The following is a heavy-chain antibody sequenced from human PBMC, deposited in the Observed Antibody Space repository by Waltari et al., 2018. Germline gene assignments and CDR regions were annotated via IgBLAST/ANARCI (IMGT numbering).Heavy chain of an antibody. CDR3: ARDGGDGGAVPGDPDY. CDR1: GFTFQHYA. CDR2: IRWKRGSI. D-gene: IGHD2-21*01. V-gene: IGHV3-9*01. J-gene: IGHJ4*02. Sequence: ELHLLGSGGALSRPGASLRLSCAPLGFTFQHYALPWFRQVPGKGLEWVSWIRWKRGSIDYAESVKGRFSIARDNAKNSLYLQMSSLRPEDTAVYYCARDGGDGGAVPGDPDYWGQGTLVTVSS.